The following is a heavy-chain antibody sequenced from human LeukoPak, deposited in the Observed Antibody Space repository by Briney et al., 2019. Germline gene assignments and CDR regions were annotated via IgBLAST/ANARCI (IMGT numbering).Heavy chain of an antibody. CDR2: ISYDGSNK. V-gene: IGHV3-30*18. J-gene: IGHJ4*02. Sequence: GGSLRLSCAASGFTFSSYGMHWVRQAPGKGLEWVAVISYDGSNKYYADPVKGRFTISRDNSKNTLYLQMNSLRAEDTAVYYCAKDQGDYWGQGTLVTVSS. CDR1: GFTFSSYG. CDR3: AKDQGDY.